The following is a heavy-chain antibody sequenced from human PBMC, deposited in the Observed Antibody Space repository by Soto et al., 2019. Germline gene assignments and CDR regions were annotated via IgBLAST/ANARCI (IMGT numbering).Heavy chain of an antibody. J-gene: IGHJ2*01. CDR3: ARVIEVLYAEGAGYFDL. CDR1: GYTFTSYG. Sequence: QVQLVQSGAEVKKPGASVKVSCKASGYTFTSYGISWVRQAPGQGLEWMGWISAYNGNTNYAQKLQGRVTMTTDTSTSTAYMELRGLRSDDTAVYYCARVIEVLYAEGAGYFDLWGRGTLVTVSS. D-gene: IGHD1-26*01. V-gene: IGHV1-18*01. CDR2: ISAYNGNT.